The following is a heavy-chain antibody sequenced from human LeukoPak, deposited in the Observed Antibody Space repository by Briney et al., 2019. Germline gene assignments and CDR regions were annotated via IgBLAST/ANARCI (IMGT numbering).Heavy chain of an antibody. J-gene: IGHJ3*02. D-gene: IGHD3-3*01. Sequence: SETLSLTCTVSGGSISSSSYYWGWIRQPPGKGLEWIGSIYYSGSTYYNPSLKSRVTISVDTSKNQFSLKLSSVTAADTAVYYCARDRYYDFWSGYSADAFDIWGQGTMVTVSS. CDR3: ARDRYYDFWSGYSADAFDI. CDR2: IYYSGST. V-gene: IGHV4-39*07. CDR1: GGSISSSSYY.